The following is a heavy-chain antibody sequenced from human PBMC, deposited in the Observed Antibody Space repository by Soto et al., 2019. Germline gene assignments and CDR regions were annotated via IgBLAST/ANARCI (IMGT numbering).Heavy chain of an antibody. V-gene: IGHV4-39*01. Sequence: QLQLQESGPGLVKPSETLSLTCTVSGGSISSSSYYWGWIRQPPGKGLVWIGSIYYSGSTNYNPSLNTRVTISVDTSKNQFSLKLSSVTAADTAVYYCYGSGSYDGFDPWGQGTLVTVSS. D-gene: IGHD3-10*01. J-gene: IGHJ5*02. CDR3: YGSGSYDGFDP. CDR1: GGSISSSSYY. CDR2: IYYSGST.